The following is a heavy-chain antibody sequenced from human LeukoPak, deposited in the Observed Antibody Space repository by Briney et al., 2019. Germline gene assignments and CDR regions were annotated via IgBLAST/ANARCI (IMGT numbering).Heavy chain of an antibody. J-gene: IGHJ4*02. CDR3: TRDNSGWFGHYFES. Sequence: GGSLRLSCAASGFTFSDYSMNWVRQAPGKGLECISYINSDSKTTWHADSVKGRFTSSRDNAKKSLYLQINSLRAEDMATYYCTRDNSGWFGHYFESWGQGTLVTVSS. CDR2: INSDSKTT. V-gene: IGHV3-48*04. D-gene: IGHD6-19*01. CDR1: GFTFSDYS.